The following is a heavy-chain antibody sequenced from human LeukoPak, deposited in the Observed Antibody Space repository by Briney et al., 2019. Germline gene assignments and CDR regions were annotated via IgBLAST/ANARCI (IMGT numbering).Heavy chain of an antibody. D-gene: IGHD4-17*01. J-gene: IGHJ4*02. CDR1: GFTFSSYA. CDR3: AKDLVPMTTVTTSFDY. V-gene: IGHV3-23*01. Sequence: GGSLRLSCAASGFTFSSYAMSWVRQAPGKGLEWVSTISASGGSTYYADSVKGRLTLSRDNSKNTLHLQMNSLRAEDTAFYYCAKDLVPMTTVTTSFDYWGQGTLVTVSS. CDR2: ISASGGST.